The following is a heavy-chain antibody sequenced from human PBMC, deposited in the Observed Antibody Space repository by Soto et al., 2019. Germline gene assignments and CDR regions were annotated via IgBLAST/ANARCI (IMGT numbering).Heavy chain of an antibody. CDR3: ATPSSSRRVSYYYYGMDV. J-gene: IGHJ6*02. D-gene: IGHD6-6*01. CDR2: ISGSGGST. Sequence: GSLSLSCAASGFTFSSYAMSWVRQAPGKGLEWVSAISGSGGSTYYADSVKGRFTISRDNSKNTLYLQMNSLRAEDTAVYYCATPSSSRRVSYYYYGMDVWGQGTTVTVSS. CDR1: GFTFSSYA. V-gene: IGHV3-23*01.